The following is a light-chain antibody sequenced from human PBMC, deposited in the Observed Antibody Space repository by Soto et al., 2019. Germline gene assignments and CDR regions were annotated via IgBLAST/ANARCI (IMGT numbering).Light chain of an antibody. J-gene: IGLJ1*01. Sequence: QLVLTQPPSVSGAPGQRVTISCTGSSSNIGAGYDVHWYQQLPGTAPKLLIYGNSNRPSGVPDRFSGSKSGTSASLAITGLQAEDEADYSCQSYDSSLSGDVFGTGTKLTVL. CDR2: GNS. CDR3: QSYDSSLSGDV. CDR1: SSNIGAGYD. V-gene: IGLV1-40*01.